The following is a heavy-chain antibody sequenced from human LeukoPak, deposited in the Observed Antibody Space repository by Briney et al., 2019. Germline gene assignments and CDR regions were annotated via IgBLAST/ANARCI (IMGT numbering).Heavy chain of an antibody. V-gene: IGHV3-33*01. CDR2: IWYDGSNK. D-gene: IGHD3-16*01. CDR3: ARDLARRLGEFDY. CDR1: GFTFSSYG. J-gene: IGHJ4*02. Sequence: GGSLRLSCAASGFTFSSYGMHWVRQAPGKGLEWVAVIWYDGSNKYYADSVKGRFTISRDNSKNPLYLQMNSLRAEDTAVYYCARDLARRLGEFDYWGQGTLVTVSS.